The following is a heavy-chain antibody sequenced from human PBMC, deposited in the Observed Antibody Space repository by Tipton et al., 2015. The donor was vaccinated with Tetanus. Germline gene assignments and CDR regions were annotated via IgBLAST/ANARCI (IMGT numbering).Heavy chain of an antibody. Sequence: QLVQSGAEVKKPGTSVTVSCKSSGYTFTSYGITWVRQAPGQGLEWMGRINPNSGDTNYAQKFQGRVTMTRDTSISTAYMELSRLRSDDTAVYYCARDGANWNLGYWGQGTLVTVSS. CDR2: INPNSGDT. CDR3: ARDGANWNLGY. V-gene: IGHV1-2*06. D-gene: IGHD1-20*01. J-gene: IGHJ4*02. CDR1: GYTFTSYG.